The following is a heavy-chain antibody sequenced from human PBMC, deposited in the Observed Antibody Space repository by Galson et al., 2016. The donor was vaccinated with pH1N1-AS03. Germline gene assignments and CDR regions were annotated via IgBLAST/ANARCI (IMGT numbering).Heavy chain of an antibody. D-gene: IGHD3-3*01. CDR3: ARRFVELLVDDLSEAFDM. V-gene: IGHV4-31*01. CDR1: GGSISSGGYY. Sequence: TLSLTCTVSGGSISSGGYYWNWIRQHPGKGLEWIGYIFHSGSTYYNPSLESLVSISVDTSKNQFSLKLRSATAADTAVYFCARRFVELLVDDLSEAFDMWGQGTMVTVSS. J-gene: IGHJ3*02. CDR2: IFHSGST.